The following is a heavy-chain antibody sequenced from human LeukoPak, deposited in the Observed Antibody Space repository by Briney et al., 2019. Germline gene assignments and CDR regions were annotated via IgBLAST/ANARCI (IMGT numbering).Heavy chain of an antibody. D-gene: IGHD4-17*01. J-gene: IGHJ4*02. V-gene: IGHV3-74*01. CDR2: INSDGLST. CDR3: ATFYGDYASSAGR. CDR1: GFTFSSYW. Sequence: GSLRLSCAASGFTFSSYWMHWVRQGPEKGLMWVSRINSDGLSTSYADSVKGRFTISRDNAKNTVYLQMNSLRAEDTAVYYCATFYGDYASSAGRWGQGILVTVSS.